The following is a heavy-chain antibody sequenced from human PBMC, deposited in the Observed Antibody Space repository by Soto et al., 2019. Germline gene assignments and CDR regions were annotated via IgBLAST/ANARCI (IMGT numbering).Heavy chain of an antibody. CDR1: GFTFSTYY. V-gene: IGHV3-13*01. D-gene: IGHD4-17*01. Sequence: GGSLRLSCAASGFTFSTYYMHWARQATGKGLEWVSAIGTAGDTYYPGSVKGRFTISRENAKNSLYLQMNSLRAEDTAVYYCARDSGTTGQFDYWGQGTLVTVSS. CDR3: ARDSGTTGQFDY. J-gene: IGHJ4*02. CDR2: IGTAGDT.